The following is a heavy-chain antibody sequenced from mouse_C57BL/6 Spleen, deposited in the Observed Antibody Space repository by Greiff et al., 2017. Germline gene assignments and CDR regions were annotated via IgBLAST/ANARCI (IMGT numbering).Heavy chain of an antibody. Sequence: EVKLVEPGAELVRPGASVKLSCTASGFNIKDYYMHWVKQRPEQGLEWIGRIDPADGDTEYAPKFQGKATMTADTSSNTAYLQLSSLTSESTAVYYCTVEIYCYGSGGDYWGQGTTLTVSS. D-gene: IGHD1-1*01. CDR3: TVEIYCYGSGGDY. CDR2: IDPADGDT. J-gene: IGHJ2*01. CDR1: GFNIKDYY. V-gene: IGHV14-1*01.